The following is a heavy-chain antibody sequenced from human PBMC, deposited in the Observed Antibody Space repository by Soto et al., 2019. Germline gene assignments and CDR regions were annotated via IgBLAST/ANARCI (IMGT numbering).Heavy chain of an antibody. V-gene: IGHV3-53*01. Sequence: SGGSLRLSCAASGFTVSSTYMSWVRQAPGKGLEWVSVIYSGGSTYYADSVKGRFTISRDNSKNTLYLQMNSLRAEDTAIYYCAKVSSSWYAGFFDLWGQGTLVTVSS. CDR3: AKVSSSWYAGFFDL. J-gene: IGHJ4*02. D-gene: IGHD6-13*01. CDR2: IYSGGST. CDR1: GFTVSSTY.